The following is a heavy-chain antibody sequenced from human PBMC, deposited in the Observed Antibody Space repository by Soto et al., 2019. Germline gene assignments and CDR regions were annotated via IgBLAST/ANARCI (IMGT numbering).Heavy chain of an antibody. CDR3: ARSQVKKGIMVRGVAGYWFDP. D-gene: IGHD3-10*01. CDR1: GGSISSGGYS. Sequence: TLSLTCAVSGGSISSGGYSWSWIRQPPGKGLEWIGYIYHSGSTYYNPSLKSRVTISVDRSKNQFSLKLSSVTAADTAVYYCARSQVKKGIMVRGVAGYWFDPWGQGTLVTVSS. CDR2: IYHSGST. V-gene: IGHV4-30-2*01. J-gene: IGHJ5*02.